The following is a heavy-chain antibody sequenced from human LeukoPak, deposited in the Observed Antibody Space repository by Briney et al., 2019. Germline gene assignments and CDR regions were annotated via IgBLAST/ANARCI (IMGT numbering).Heavy chain of an antibody. D-gene: IGHD6-19*01. V-gene: IGHV1-69*13. Sequence: SVKVSCKAPGGTFSSYAISWVRQAPGQGLEWMGGIIPIFGTANYAQKFQGRVTITADESTSTAYMELSSLRSEDTAVYYCARSPQWLVLSPAHFDYWGQGTLVTVSS. J-gene: IGHJ4*02. CDR2: IIPIFGTA. CDR3: ARSPQWLVLSPAHFDY. CDR1: GGTFSSYA.